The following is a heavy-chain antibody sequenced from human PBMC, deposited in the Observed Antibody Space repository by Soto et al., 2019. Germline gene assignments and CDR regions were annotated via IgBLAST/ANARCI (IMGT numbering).Heavy chain of an antibody. CDR3: ARHLTYCSAGSCYSDFPYYGMDV. CDR1: GGSLSSYY. CDR2: IYSSGST. Sequence: SETLSLTCTVSGGSLSSYYWSWIRQPPGKGLEWIGYIYSSGSTHYNPSLKSRVTISVDTSKNQFSLKLSSVTAADTAVYYCARHLTYCSAGSCYSDFPYYGMDVWGQGTTVTVSS. V-gene: IGHV4-59*08. D-gene: IGHD2-15*01. J-gene: IGHJ6*02.